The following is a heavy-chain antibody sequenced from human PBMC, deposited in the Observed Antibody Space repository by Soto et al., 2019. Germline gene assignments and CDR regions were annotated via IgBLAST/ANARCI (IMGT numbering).Heavy chain of an antibody. CDR3: AFHYLLPFSSLPTWLDP. V-gene: IGHV4-39*01. D-gene: IGHD3-10*01. CDR2: IYYSGST. CDR1: GGSISSSSYY. Sequence: SETLSLTCTVSGGSISSSSYYWGWIRQPPGKGLEWIGSIYYSGSTYYNPSLKSRVTISVDKYKNQFSLKLSTVTAADTDVYYCAFHYLLPFSSLPTWLDPWGQGTLFSV. J-gene: IGHJ5*02.